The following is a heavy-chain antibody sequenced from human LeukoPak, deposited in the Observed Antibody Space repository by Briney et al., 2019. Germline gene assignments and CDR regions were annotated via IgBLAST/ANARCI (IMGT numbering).Heavy chain of an antibody. CDR3: ARGFIKLGRDGYNYSDY. Sequence: GASVKVSCKASGYTFTSYGISWVRQAPGQGLEWMGRIIPILGIANYAQKFQGRVTITADKSTSTAYMELSSLRSEDTAVYYCARGFIKLGRDGYNYSDYWGQGTLVTVSS. D-gene: IGHD5-24*01. CDR2: IIPILGIA. J-gene: IGHJ4*02. V-gene: IGHV1-69*04. CDR1: GYTFTSYG.